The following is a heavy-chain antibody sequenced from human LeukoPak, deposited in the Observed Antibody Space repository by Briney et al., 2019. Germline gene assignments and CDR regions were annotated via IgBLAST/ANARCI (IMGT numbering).Heavy chain of an antibody. Sequence: SQTLSLTCVVSGDSVSGKNGAWNWIRQSPSRGLEWLGRTYYRSKWYNDYAESMEGRMTISQDTSKNQYSLHLNSVTPDDTAVYYCARDFGTTGWHTFDYWGQGILVTVSS. V-gene: IGHV6-1*01. J-gene: IGHJ4*02. D-gene: IGHD6-19*01. CDR3: ARDFGTTGWHTFDY. CDR1: GDSVSGKNGA. CDR2: TYYRSKWYN.